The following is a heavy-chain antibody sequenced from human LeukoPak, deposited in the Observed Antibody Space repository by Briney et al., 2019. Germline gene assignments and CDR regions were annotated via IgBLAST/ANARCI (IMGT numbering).Heavy chain of an antibody. V-gene: IGHV3-23*01. J-gene: IGHJ4*02. Sequence: PGGSLRLSCAASGFTFNRYSMSWVRQAPGKGLEWVSDIVGSRGSTHYADSVKGRFTISRDDSKNTLFLQMHSLRAEDTAVYYCTKGSWGYEFFTSWGQGTLVTVSS. CDR3: TKGSWGYEFFTS. CDR1: GFTFNRYS. CDR2: IVGSRGST. D-gene: IGHD5-12*01.